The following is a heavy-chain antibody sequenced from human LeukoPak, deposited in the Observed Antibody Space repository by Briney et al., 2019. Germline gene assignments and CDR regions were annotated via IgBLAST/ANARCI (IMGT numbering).Heavy chain of an antibody. CDR1: GAFISSGGFY. CDR2: IYHSGKA. CDR3: ARGGRAFDV. V-gene: IGHV4-30-2*01. J-gene: IGHJ3*01. Sequence: SETLSLTCTVSGAFISSGGFYWSWLRQPPGKGLEWIGYIYHSGKAYYNPSLESRVTISVDRSKNHFSLNLNSVTAADTSVYYCARGGRAFDVWGQGTLISVSP.